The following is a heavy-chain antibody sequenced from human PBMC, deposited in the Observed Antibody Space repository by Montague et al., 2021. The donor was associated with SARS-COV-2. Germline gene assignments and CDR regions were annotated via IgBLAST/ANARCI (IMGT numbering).Heavy chain of an antibody. CDR3: ARGRQHINMVVVVVTGGEHYFDV. D-gene: IGHD3-22*01. CDR2: INHRGST. J-gene: IGHJ4*02. Sequence: SETLSLTCAVYDGSFSDYSWTWIRQPPGKGLEWIGEINHRGSTNYNPSLKSRVTISVDTSKNQFSLKMTSVTDADTAVYYCARGRQHINMVVVVVTGGEHYFDVWGQGTLVAVSS. V-gene: IGHV4-34*01. CDR1: DGSFSDYS.